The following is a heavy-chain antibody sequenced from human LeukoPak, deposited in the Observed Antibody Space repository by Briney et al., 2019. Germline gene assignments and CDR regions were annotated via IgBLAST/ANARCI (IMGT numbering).Heavy chain of an antibody. CDR1: VFTFSNYG. CDR2: ISYDGTNT. D-gene: IGHD6-19*01. Sequence: PGGSLRLSCSASVFTFSNYGIHWVRPAPGKGLEWVAVISYDGTNTYYADSVKGQFTTTRDTSQDTLYLQMHSRRAEDTAVYYCAKDRLGRVAVAGNVEYWGQGTLVTVSS. J-gene: IGHJ4*02. V-gene: IGHV3-30*18. CDR3: AKDRLGRVAVAGNVEY.